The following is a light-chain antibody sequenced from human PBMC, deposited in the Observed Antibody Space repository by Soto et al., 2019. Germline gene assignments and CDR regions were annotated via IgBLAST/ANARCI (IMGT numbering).Light chain of an antibody. J-gene: IGLJ1*01. CDR1: SSDVGGYNY. V-gene: IGLV2-14*03. CDR3: TSFTSRHTYV. CDR2: DVS. Sequence: QSVLTQPASVSGSPGQSITISCTGTSSDVGGYNYVSWYQQNPDKAPRLMIYDVSNRPSGVSDRFSGSKSGDTASLTISGLQAEDEADYYCTSFTSRHTYVFGTGTKVTVL.